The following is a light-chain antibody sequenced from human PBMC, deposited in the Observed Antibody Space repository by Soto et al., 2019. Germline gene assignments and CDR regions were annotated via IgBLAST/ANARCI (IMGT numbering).Light chain of an antibody. V-gene: IGKV1-5*01. CDR3: QQYNTYPWT. J-gene: IGKJ1*01. Sequence: ASQSISGYLAWYQQKPGKAPKLLIYDASSLESGVPSRFSGSASGTEFTLTISSLQPDEFATYYCQQYNTYPWTVGQGTKVDIK. CDR2: DAS. CDR1: QSISGY.